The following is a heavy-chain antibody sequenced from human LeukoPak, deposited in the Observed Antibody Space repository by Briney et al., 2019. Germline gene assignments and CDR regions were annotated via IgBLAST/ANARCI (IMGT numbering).Heavy chain of an antibody. CDR2: IIPFFGTA. D-gene: IGHD2-2*01. Sequence: SVKVSCKASGGTFISYAISWVRQAPGQGLEWMGGIIPFFGTANYAQKFQGRATISADESTSTAYMELSSLRSEDTAVYYCARGGAPDIVVVPAAIPYYYYYMDVWGKGTTVTVSS. CDR1: GGTFISYA. V-gene: IGHV1-69*01. CDR3: ARGGAPDIVVVPAAIPYYYYYMDV. J-gene: IGHJ6*03.